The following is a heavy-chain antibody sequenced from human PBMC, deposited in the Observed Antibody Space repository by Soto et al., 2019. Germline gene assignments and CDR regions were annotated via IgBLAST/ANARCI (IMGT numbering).Heavy chain of an antibody. Sequence: GAALKTSSKGSGYSFTSYWIGWVRQMPGKGLDCMGIIYPGDSDTRYSPSFQGQVSISADKSISTAYLQWSSLKASDTAMYYCAINIVRPGPYSFDLCRQTTIVT. D-gene: IGHD2-8*01. J-gene: IGHJ3*01. CDR1: GYSFTSYW. CDR2: IYPGDSDT. V-gene: IGHV5-51*01. CDR3: AINIVRPGPYSFDL.